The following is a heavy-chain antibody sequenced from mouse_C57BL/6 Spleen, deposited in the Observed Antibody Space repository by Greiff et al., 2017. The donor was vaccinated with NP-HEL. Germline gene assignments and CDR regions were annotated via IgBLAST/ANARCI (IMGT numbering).Heavy chain of an antibody. CDR3: ARPGDYGGLFAY. Sequence: QVQLQQPGAELVMPGASVKLSCKASGYTFTSYWMHWVKQRPGHGLEWIGEIDPSDGYTNYNQKFKGKATLTVDKSSSTAYMQISSLTSEDSAVYYWARPGDYGGLFAYWGQGTLVTVS. CDR2: IDPSDGYT. D-gene: IGHD1-1*01. V-gene: IGHV1-69*01. CDR1: GYTFTSYW. J-gene: IGHJ3*01.